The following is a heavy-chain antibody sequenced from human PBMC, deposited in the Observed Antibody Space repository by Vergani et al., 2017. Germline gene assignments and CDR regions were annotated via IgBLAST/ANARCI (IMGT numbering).Heavy chain of an antibody. CDR1: GFTFSSYS. Sequence: EVQLVESGGGLVKPGGSLRLSCAASGFTFSSYSMNWVRQAPGTGLEWVSSISSSSSYIYYEDSVKGRFTISRDNAKNSLYLQMNSLRAEDTAVYYCARGESMEDYYYYMDVWGKGTTVTVSS. CDR2: ISSSSSYI. D-gene: IGHD2/OR15-2a*01. V-gene: IGHV3-21*01. J-gene: IGHJ6*03. CDR3: ARGESMEDYYYYMDV.